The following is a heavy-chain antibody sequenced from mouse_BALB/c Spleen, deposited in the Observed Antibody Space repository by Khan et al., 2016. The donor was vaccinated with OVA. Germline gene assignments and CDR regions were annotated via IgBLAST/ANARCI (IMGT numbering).Heavy chain of an antibody. V-gene: IGHV2-9*02. J-gene: IGHJ3*01. D-gene: IGHD1-1*01. CDR3: ARAFYDGAWFAY. CDR2: IWAGGST. CDR1: GFSLTNYG. Sequence: QVQLKESGPGLVAPSQTLSITCTVSGFSLTNYGVHWVRQPPGKGLEWLGVIWAGGSTNHNSALMSRLSISKDDSKSQVFFTMNSLQTDDTAIYYCARAFYDGAWFAYWGQGTLVTVSA.